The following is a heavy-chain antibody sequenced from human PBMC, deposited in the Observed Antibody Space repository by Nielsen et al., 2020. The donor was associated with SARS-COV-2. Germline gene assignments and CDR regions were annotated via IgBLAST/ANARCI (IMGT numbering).Heavy chain of an antibody. D-gene: IGHD3-3*01. Sequence: VRQAPGKGLEWVSSISSSSSYIYYADSVKGRFTISRDNAKNSLYLQMNSLRAEDTAVYYCARDLGYDFWSGYQYYYGMDVWGQGTTVTVSS. J-gene: IGHJ6*02. V-gene: IGHV3-21*01. CDR2: ISSSSSYI. CDR3: ARDLGYDFWSGYQYYYGMDV.